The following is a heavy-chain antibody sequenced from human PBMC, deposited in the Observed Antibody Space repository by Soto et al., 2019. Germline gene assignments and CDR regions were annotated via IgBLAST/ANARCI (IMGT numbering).Heavy chain of an antibody. CDR1: GGSISSSSYY. V-gene: IGHV4-39*01. J-gene: IGHJ6*03. D-gene: IGHD3-10*01. CDR2: IYYSGST. CDR3: ASQRQVGSGSYYNPYYYYYTDV. Sequence: PSETLSLTCTVSGGSISSSSYYWGWIRQPPGKGLEWIGSIYYSGSTYYNPSLKSRVTISVDTSKNQFSLKLSSVTAADTAVYYCASQRQVGSGSYYNPYYYYYTDVWGKGTTVTVSS.